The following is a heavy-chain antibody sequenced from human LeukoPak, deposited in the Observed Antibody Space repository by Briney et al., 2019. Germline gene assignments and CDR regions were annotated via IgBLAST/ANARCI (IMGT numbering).Heavy chain of an antibody. CDR3: ARQTGSGLFILP. CDR2: IYYSGNT. CDR1: GVSLSSSNSY. J-gene: IGHJ4*02. Sequence: SETLSLTCTVSGVSLSSSNSYWGWVRQPPGKGLEWLGSIYYSGNTYYNASLKSQVSISIDTSKNQFSLRLTSVTAAYTAVYYCARQTGSGLFILPGGQGTLVTVSS. D-gene: IGHD3/OR15-3a*01. V-gene: IGHV4-39*01.